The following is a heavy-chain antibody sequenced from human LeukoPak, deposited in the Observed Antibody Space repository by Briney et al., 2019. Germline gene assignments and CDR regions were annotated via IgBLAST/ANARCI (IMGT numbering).Heavy chain of an antibody. CDR3: ARSVVAAREYYFDY. V-gene: IGHV4-39*07. Sequence: KASETLSLTCTVSGGSISSSSYYWGWIRQPPGKGLEWIGSIYYSGSTYYNPSLKSRVTISVDTSKNQFSLKLSSVTAADTAVYYCARSVVAAREYYFDYWGQGTLVTVSS. J-gene: IGHJ4*02. D-gene: IGHD2-15*01. CDR1: GGSISSSSYY. CDR2: IYYSGST.